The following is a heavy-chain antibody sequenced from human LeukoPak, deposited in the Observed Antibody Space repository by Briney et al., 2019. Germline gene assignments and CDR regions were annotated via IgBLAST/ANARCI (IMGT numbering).Heavy chain of an antibody. CDR1: GFTFSSYG. D-gene: IGHD6-13*01. V-gene: IGHV3-30*02. J-gene: IGHJ4*02. CDR3: ARGPIAAADYYFDY. CDR2: IRYDGSNK. Sequence: GGSLRLSCAASGFTFSSYGMHWVRQAPGKGLEWVAFIRYDGSNKYYADSVKGRFTISRDNSKNTLYLQMNSLRAEDTALYYCARGPIAAADYYFDYWGQGTLVTVSS.